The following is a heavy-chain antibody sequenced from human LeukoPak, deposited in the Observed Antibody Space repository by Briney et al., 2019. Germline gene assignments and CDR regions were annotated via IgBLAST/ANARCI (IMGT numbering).Heavy chain of an antibody. CDR2: IYPGDSDT. J-gene: IGHJ4*02. V-gene: IGHV5-51*01. CDR1: GYSFTNYW. CDR3: ARYYFWAGSYFFDH. D-gene: IGHD3/OR15-3a*01. Sequence: GESLKISCKGSGYSFTNYWIGWVRQMPGKGLEWMGVIYPGDSDTRYSPSFQGQVTISADKSISTAYLQWSSLKASDTALYYCARYYFWAGSYFFDHWGQGTLVTVSS.